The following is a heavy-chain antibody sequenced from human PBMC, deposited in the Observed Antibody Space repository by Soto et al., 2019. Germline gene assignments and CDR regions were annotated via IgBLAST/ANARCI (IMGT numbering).Heavy chain of an antibody. V-gene: IGHV4-59*08. CDR3: ARRYGGTFDY. CDR1: GGSISPYY. D-gene: IGHD2-15*01. J-gene: IGHJ4*02. Sequence: PSETLSLTCTVSGGSISPYYWSWIRQPPGKGLEWVGYIYYAGTTSYNPSLKSRVTISVDTSKNQFSLKLSSVTAADTAVYYCARRYGGTFDYWGQGTLVTVSS. CDR2: IYYAGTT.